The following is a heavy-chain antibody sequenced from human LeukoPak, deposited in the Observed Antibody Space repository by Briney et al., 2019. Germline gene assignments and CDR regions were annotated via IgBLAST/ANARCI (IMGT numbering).Heavy chain of an antibody. CDR1: VESVSSNNAA. V-gene: IGHV6-1*01. CDR2: TYYRSKWFN. CDR3: AREYLGGYLIY. Sequence: SQTLSLTCAISVESVSSNNAAWTWIRQSPSRGLEWLGRTYYRSKWFNDYAVSVKSRITINPDTSKNQFFLQLNSVTPEDTAVYYCAREYLGGYLIYWGQGTLVTVSS. J-gene: IGHJ4*02. D-gene: IGHD3-16*02.